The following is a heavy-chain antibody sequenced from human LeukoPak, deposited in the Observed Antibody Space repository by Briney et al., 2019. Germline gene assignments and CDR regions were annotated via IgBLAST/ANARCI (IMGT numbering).Heavy chain of an antibody. CDR2: IYSGGSR. J-gene: IGHJ6*03. CDR1: GFTVISND. CDR3: ARSASPHYYMDV. V-gene: IGHV3-66*01. Sequence: GGSLRLSCVASGFTVISNDMSWVRQAPEKGLEWVSVIYSGGSRHYADSVKGRFTISRDNAKNSLYLQMNSLRAEDTAVYYCARSASPHYYMDVWGKGTTVTVSS.